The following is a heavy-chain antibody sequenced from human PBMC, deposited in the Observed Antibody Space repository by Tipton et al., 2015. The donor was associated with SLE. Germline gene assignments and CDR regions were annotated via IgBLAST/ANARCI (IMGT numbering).Heavy chain of an antibody. Sequence: SLRLSCAASGFTFSTYAMTWVRQAPGKGLEWVSTIGDSDDTTSYAASVKGRFTISRDNSKNTLYLQLNNLRAEDTAIYYCARGWDYWGQGTTVTVSS. CDR1: GFTFSTYA. D-gene: IGHD2-15*01. CDR3: ARGWDY. CDR2: IGDSDDTT. J-gene: IGHJ4*02. V-gene: IGHV3-23*01.